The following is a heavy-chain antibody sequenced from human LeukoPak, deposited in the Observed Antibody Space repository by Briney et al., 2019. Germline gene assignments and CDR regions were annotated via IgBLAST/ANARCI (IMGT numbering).Heavy chain of an antibody. CDR2: IDYSGST. V-gene: IGHV4-59*01. D-gene: IGHD6-19*01. CDR1: GGPISSYY. CDR3: AREGKLTGYFGGLGFNY. J-gene: IGHJ4*02. Sequence: SETLSLTCTVSGGPISSYYWSWIRQPPGKGLEWIGNIDYSGSTIYNPALKSRVTVSVDTSKNQFSLNLTSVTAADTAVYFCAREGKLTGYFGGLGFNYWGPGILVTVSS.